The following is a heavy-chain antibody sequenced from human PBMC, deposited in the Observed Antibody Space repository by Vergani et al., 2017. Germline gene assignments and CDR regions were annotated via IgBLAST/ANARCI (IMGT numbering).Heavy chain of an antibody. CDR1: GYTFTSYY. D-gene: IGHD4-17*01. Sequence: QVQLVQSGAEVKKPGASVKVSCKASGYTFTSYYMHWVRQAPGQGLEWMGIINPSGGSTSYAQKFQGRVTMTRDTSTSTVYMELSSLRSEDTAVYYCAKVLSDYGDYRSYYFDYWGQGTLVTVSS. J-gene: IGHJ4*02. V-gene: IGHV1-46*01. CDR3: AKVLSDYGDYRSYYFDY. CDR2: INPSGGST.